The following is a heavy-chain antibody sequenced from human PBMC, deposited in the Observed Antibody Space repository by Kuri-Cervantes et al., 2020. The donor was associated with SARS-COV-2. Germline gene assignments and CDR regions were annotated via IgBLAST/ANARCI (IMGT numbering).Heavy chain of an antibody. Sequence: GGSLRLSCAASGFTFDNYGMSWVRQAPGKGLEWVSGINWNGGSTGYADSVKGRFTISRDNAKNSLYLQMNSLRAEDTAVYYCAKVINSGSWFDPWGQGTLVTVSS. CDR3: AKVINSGSWFDP. CDR1: GFTFDNYG. V-gene: IGHV3-20*04. J-gene: IGHJ5*02. CDR2: INWNGGST. D-gene: IGHD6-19*01.